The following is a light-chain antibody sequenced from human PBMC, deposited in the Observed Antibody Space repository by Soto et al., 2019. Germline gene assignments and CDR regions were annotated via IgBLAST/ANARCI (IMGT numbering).Light chain of an antibody. CDR1: QSISSW. Sequence: DIQMTQSPSTLSASVGDRVTITCRASQSISSWLAWYQQKPGKAPKLLIYDASRLESGVSSRFSGSGTGTELPLTISILKPDDVASYYCQQYKGYSGYTFGQGTKLEIK. CDR2: DAS. V-gene: IGKV1-5*01. CDR3: QQYKGYSGYT. J-gene: IGKJ2*01.